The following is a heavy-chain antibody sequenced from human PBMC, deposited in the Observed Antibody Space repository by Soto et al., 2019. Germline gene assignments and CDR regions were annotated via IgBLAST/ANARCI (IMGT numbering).Heavy chain of an antibody. D-gene: IGHD2-8*01. CDR3: AHRRGNAGWFDP. CDR2: IYWDDDK. V-gene: IGHV2-5*02. CDR1: GFSLSTSGVG. J-gene: IGHJ5*01. Sequence: QITLKESGPTLVKPTQTLTLTCTFSGFSLSTSGVGVGWIRQPPGKALEWLALIYWDDDKRYSPSRKSRLTITKDTSKTQVVITMTNMDPVDKATYYCAHRRGNAGWFDPWGQGTLVTVSS.